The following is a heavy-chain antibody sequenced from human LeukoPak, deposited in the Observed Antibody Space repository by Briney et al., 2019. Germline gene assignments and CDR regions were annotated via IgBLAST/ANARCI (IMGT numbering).Heavy chain of an antibody. CDR3: ARGGRDPVGY. J-gene: IGHJ4*02. V-gene: IGHV1-8*01. CDR1: GYTFTSYD. D-gene: IGHD1-26*01. CDR2: MNPNSGST. Sequence: GASVKVSCKASGYTFTSYDINWVREATGQGLEWMGRMNPNSGSTGYAQKFQGRVTMTRNTSISTAYMELSSLRSEDTAVYYCARGGRDPVGYWGQGTLVTVSS.